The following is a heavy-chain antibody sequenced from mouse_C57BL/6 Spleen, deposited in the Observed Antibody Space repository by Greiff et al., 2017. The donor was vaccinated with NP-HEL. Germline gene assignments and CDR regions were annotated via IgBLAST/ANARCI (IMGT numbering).Heavy chain of an antibody. D-gene: IGHD1-1*01. J-gene: IGHJ3*01. Sequence: VQLQQPGAELVRPGSSVKLSCKASGYTFTSYWMHWVKQRPIQGLEWIGNIDPSDSETHYNQKFKDKATLTVDKSSSTAYMQLSSLTSEDSAVYYCARGVYGSSPFAYWGQGTLVTVSA. CDR1: GYTFTSYW. CDR3: ARGVYGSSPFAY. CDR2: IDPSDSET. V-gene: IGHV1-52*01.